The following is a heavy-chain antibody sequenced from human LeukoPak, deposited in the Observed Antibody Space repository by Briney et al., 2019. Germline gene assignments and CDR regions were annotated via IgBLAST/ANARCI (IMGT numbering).Heavy chain of an antibody. Sequence: GGSLRLSCAASGFTFSSYSMNWVRQAPGKGLEWVSSISSSSSYIYYADSVKGRFTISRDNAKNSLYLQMNSLRAEDTAVYYCAKDQDYYGSGSRGYYFDYWGQGTLDTVSS. CDR3: AKDQDYYGSGSRGYYFDY. CDR1: GFTFSSYS. V-gene: IGHV3-21*01. J-gene: IGHJ4*02. D-gene: IGHD3-10*01. CDR2: ISSSSSYI.